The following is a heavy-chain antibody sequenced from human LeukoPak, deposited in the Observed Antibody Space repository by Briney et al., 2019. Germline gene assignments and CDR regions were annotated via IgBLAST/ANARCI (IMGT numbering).Heavy chain of an antibody. CDR1: GFTFSSYE. V-gene: IGHV3-48*03. CDR2: ISSSGSTI. CDR3: AKEPWSFDY. Sequence: GGSLRLSCAASGFTFSSYEMNWVRQAPGKGLEWVSYISSSGSTIYYADSVKGRFTISRDNSKNTLYLQMNSLRAEDTAVYYCAKEPWSFDYWGQGTLVTVSS. D-gene: IGHD2-8*02. J-gene: IGHJ4*02.